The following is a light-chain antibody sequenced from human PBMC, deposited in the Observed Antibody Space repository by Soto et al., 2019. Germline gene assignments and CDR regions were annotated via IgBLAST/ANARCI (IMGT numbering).Light chain of an antibody. CDR3: QHYANSPWT. CDR2: GAS. J-gene: IGKJ1*01. V-gene: IGKV3-20*01. Sequence: EIVLTQSPGTLSLSPGERATLSCRASQSVGSYLAWYQQKPGQAPRLLIYGASDRATDIPHRFSGSGSGTDFTLIISRLEPEDFAVYYCQHYANSPWTFGQGTKVEVK. CDR1: QSVGSY.